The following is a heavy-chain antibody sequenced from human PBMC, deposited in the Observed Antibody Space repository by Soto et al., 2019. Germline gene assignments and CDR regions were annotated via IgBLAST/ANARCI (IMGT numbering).Heavy chain of an antibody. CDR1: GGSISSDDYS. V-gene: IGHV4-30-2*01. CDR2: IYHRGNT. J-gene: IGHJ4*02. Sequence: SETLSLTCAVSGGSISSDDYSWSWIRQPPGKGLEWIGYIYHRGNTYYNPSLKSRVTISLGTSKNEFSLNLSSVTAADTAVYYCARSPKGNTLATHLDYWGQGAQVTVSS. D-gene: IGHD5-12*01. CDR3: ARSPKGNTLATHLDY.